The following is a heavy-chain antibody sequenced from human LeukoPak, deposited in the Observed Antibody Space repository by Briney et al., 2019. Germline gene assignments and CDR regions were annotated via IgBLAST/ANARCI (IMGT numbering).Heavy chain of an antibody. V-gene: IGHV3-11*06. CDR1: GFTFSSYA. D-gene: IGHD4/OR15-4a*01. J-gene: IGHJ4*02. CDR2: ISSSSSYT. Sequence: GGSLTLSCAAAGFTFSSYAMSWIRQAPGKGLEWVSYISSSSSYTNYADSVKGRFTISRDNAKKSLYLQMNSLRAEDTAVYYCARDIVSMADYWGQGTLVTVSS. CDR3: ARDIVSMADY.